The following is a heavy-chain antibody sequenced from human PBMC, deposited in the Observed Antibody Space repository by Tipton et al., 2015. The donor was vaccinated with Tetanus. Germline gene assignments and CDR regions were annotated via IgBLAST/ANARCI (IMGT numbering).Heavy chain of an antibody. Sequence: TLSLTCTVSGGSVSSGSYYWSWIRQPPGKGLEWIGYIYYSGSTNYNPSLKSRVTISVDTSKNQFSLKLSSVTAADTAVYYCARFTMVRGPTRASLLNWGQGTLVTVSS. CDR2: IYYSGST. V-gene: IGHV4-61*01. D-gene: IGHD3-10*01. CDR1: GGSVSSGSYY. CDR3: ARFTMVRGPTRASLLN. J-gene: IGHJ4*02.